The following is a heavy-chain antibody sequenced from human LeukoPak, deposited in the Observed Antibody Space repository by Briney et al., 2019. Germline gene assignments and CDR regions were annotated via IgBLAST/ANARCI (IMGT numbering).Heavy chain of an antibody. CDR3: ARAADYYDSSGYYYFDY. Sequence: PSETLSLTCTVSGGSISSYYWSWIRQPPGKGLEWIGYIHTSGSTNYNPSLKSRVTISVDTSKNQFSLKLSSVTAADTAVYYCARAADYYDSSGYYYFDYWGQGTLVTVSS. CDR2: IHTSGST. D-gene: IGHD3-22*01. CDR1: GGSISSYY. J-gene: IGHJ4*02. V-gene: IGHV4-4*09.